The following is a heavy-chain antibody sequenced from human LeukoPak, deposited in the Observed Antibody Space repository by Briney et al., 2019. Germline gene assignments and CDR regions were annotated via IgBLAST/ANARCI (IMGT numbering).Heavy chain of an antibody. CDR1: GFTFSSYG. CDR2: IWYDGSNK. CDR3: ARDRGGSYGRDAFDI. V-gene: IGHV3-33*01. D-gene: IGHD1-26*01. J-gene: IGHJ3*02. Sequence: GGSLRLSCAASGFTFSSYGMHWVRQAPGKGLEWVAVIWYDGSNKYYADSVKGRFTISRDNSKNTLYLQMNSLRAEDTAVYYCARDRGGSYGRDAFDIWGQGTIVTVSS.